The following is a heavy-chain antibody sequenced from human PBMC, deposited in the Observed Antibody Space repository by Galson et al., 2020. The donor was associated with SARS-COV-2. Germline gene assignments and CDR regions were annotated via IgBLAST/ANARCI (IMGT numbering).Heavy chain of an antibody. CDR2: IYYSGST. V-gene: IGHV4-31*03. CDR3: ARCIAAAGQWYFDL. D-gene: IGHD6-13*01. Sequence: TLSLTCTVSGGSISSGGYYWSWIRQHPGKGLEWIGYIYYSGSTYYNPSLKSRVTISVDTSKNQFSLKLSSVTAADTAVYYCARCIAAAGQWYFDLWGRGTLVTVSS. CDR1: GGSISSGGYY. J-gene: IGHJ2*01.